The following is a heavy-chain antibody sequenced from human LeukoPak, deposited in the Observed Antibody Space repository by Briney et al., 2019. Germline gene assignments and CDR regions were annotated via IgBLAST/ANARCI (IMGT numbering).Heavy chain of an antibody. J-gene: IGHJ4*02. CDR1: GFTFSSYS. D-gene: IGHD5-12*01. Sequence: GGSLRLSCAASGFTFSSYSMNWVRQAPGKGLEWVSSISSSSSYIYYADSVKGRFTISRDNAKNSLYLQMNSLRAEDTAVYYCARDPAIVATIYDYWGRGTLVTVSS. V-gene: IGHV3-21*01. CDR3: ARDPAIVATIYDY. CDR2: ISSSSSYI.